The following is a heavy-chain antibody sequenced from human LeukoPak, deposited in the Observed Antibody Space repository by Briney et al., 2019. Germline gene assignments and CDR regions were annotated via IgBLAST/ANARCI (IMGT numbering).Heavy chain of an antibody. V-gene: IGHV5-51*01. CDR3: AKHGVVGAPFYFDY. CDR2: IYPGDSDT. J-gene: IGHJ4*02. Sequence: GESLKISCKGSGYSFTSYWIGWVRQMPGKGLEWMGIIYPGDSDTRYSPSFQGQVSISVDKSINTAYLQWSSLRASDTAMYYCAKHGVVGAPFYFDYWGQGTLVTVSS. D-gene: IGHD1-26*01. CDR1: GYSFTSYW.